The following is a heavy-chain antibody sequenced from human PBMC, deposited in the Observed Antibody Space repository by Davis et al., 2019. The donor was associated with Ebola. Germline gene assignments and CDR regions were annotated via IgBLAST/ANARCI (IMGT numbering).Heavy chain of an antibody. CDR3: AKGGSGWPSDYSYGLGV. CDR2: ISSSSSTI. CDR1: GFTFSSYS. V-gene: IGHV3-48*01. J-gene: IGHJ6*04. Sequence: GGSLRLSCAASGFTFSSYSMNWVRQAPGKGLEWVSYISSSSSTIYYADSVKGRFTISRDNSKNTLYLQMNSLRGDDTAVYYCAKGGSGWPSDYSYGLGVWGKGTTVTVSS. D-gene: IGHD6-19*01.